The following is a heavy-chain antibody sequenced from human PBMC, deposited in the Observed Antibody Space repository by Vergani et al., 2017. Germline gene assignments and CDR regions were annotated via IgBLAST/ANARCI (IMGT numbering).Heavy chain of an antibody. D-gene: IGHD3-22*01. CDR2: IWYDGSNK. Sequence: QVQLVESGGGVVQPGRSLRLSCAASGFTFSSYGMHWVRQAPGKGLEWVAVIWYDGSNKYYADSVKGRFTISRDNSKNTLYLQMNSLRAEDTAVYYCARDDYYDSSGYYPGCYWGQGTLVTVSS. V-gene: IGHV3-33*01. CDR3: ARDDYYDSSGYYPGCY. CDR1: GFTFSSYG. J-gene: IGHJ4*02.